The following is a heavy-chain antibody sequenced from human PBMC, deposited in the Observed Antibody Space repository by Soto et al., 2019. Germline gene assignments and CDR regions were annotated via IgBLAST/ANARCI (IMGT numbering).Heavy chain of an antibody. Sequence: PPETLPLTCTVSGASIITNNYFWVWIRQSPRRGLEWIGSIYYSGRTYYNPSLKSRVTISVDTSKNQFSLKLSSVTAADTAVYYCAREAGATKFYYYYGMDVWGQGTTVTVS. V-gene: IGHV4-39*07. CDR1: GASIITNNYF. CDR3: AREAGATKFYYYYGMDV. J-gene: IGHJ6*02. CDR2: IYYSGRT. D-gene: IGHD2-8*01.